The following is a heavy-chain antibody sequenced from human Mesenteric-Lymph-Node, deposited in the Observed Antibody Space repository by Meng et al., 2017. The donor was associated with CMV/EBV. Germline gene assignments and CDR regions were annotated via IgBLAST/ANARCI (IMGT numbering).Heavy chain of an antibody. J-gene: IGHJ5*02. CDR3: ARGYCSSTSCKGGFDP. CDR2: SIPIFGTA. D-gene: IGHD2-2*01. CDR1: GGTFSSYA. Sequence: SGGTFSSYAISWVLQPPGQGLERMGGSIPIFGTANYAQKCQGRVTITADESTSTAYMELSSLRSEDTAVYYCARGYCSSTSCKGGFDPWGQGTLVTVSS. V-gene: IGHV1-69*01.